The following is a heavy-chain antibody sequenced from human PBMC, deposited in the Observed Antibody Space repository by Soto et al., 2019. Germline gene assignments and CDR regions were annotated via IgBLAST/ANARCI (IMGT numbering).Heavy chain of an antibody. V-gene: IGHV4-4*07. CDR2: IFANGHT. Sequence: PSETLSLTCIVSGGSISEKYWNWVRQPPGKGLEWIGLIFANGHTDYNPSLKSRVTISVDTSKNQFSLKLSSVTAADTAVYYCASWNGYNEYFDYWGQGTLVTVSS. CDR3: ASWNGYNEYFDY. J-gene: IGHJ4*02. D-gene: IGHD5-12*01. CDR1: GGSISEKY.